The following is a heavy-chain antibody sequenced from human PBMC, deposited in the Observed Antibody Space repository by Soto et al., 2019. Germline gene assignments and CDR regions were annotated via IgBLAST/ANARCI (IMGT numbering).Heavy chain of an antibody. D-gene: IGHD6-13*01. J-gene: IGHJ4*02. CDR2: ISSSSSYI. V-gene: IGHV3-11*05. CDR3: AREWPGSSSWYVDS. CDR1: GFTFSDYY. Sequence: QVQLVESGGGLVKPGGSLRLSCAASGFTFSDYYMSWIRQAPGKGLEWLSYISSSSSYINYADSVKGRFTISRDNAKNSLYLQMSRLSAEDTAVYYCAREWPGSSSWYVDSWGQGPLVTVSS.